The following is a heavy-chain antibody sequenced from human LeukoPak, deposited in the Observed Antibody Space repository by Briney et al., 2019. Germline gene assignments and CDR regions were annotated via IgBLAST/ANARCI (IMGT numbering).Heavy chain of an antibody. CDR2: IYSGSST. V-gene: IGHV3-53*04. D-gene: IGHD3-16*01. Sequence: GGPLTLSCAASGFTLSINHMIEPPEAREKTLEEFAVIYSGSSTYYADSVKGRFTISRHNSKNTLYLQMNSLRAEDTAVYYCASVQAYHGSPSMDVWGEGTTVTVSS. CDR3: ASVQAYHGSPSMDV. J-gene: IGHJ6*03. CDR1: GFTLSINH.